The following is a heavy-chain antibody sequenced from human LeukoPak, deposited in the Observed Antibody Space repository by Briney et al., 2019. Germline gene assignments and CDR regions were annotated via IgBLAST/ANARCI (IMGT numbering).Heavy chain of an antibody. CDR1: GYTFTSYD. V-gene: IGHV1-8*01. Sequence: GSSVKVSCKASGYTFTSYDINWVRQATGQGLEWMGWKNPNSGNTGYAQKFQGRVTMTRNTSISTAYMELSSLRSEDTAVYYCARSLAGRGTDHPMDVWGKGTTVTVSS. D-gene: IGHD1-14*01. J-gene: IGHJ6*03. CDR3: ARSLAGRGTDHPMDV. CDR2: KNPNSGNT.